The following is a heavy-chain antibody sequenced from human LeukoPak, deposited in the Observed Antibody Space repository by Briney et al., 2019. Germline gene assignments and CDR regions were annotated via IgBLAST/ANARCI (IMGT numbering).Heavy chain of an antibody. D-gene: IGHD6-6*01. CDR1: GGSVSSYY. CDR2: VYYTGST. Sequence: SETLSLTCSVSGGSVSSYYWSWIRQPPGKGLEWIGYVYYTGSTNYNPSLKSRVTMFEDKSKNQFSLRLSSVTVADTAVHYCARHFAYSSSSYFDYWGQGSLVTVSS. V-gene: IGHV4-59*08. CDR3: ARHFAYSSSSYFDY. J-gene: IGHJ4*02.